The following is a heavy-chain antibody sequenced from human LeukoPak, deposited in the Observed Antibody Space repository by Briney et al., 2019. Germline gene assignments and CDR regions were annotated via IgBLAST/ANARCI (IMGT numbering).Heavy chain of an antibody. V-gene: IGHV3-30*02. CDR2: LRYDGSSK. CDR3: AKVSHQLGFDY. Sequence: GGSLRLSCAAAGFTFSNSGMHWVRQAPGKGLEWVSFLRYDGSSKFYTDSVQGRFTISRDNSKNTLYLQMNSLRAEDTAVYYCAKVSHQLGFDYWGQGTLVTVSS. J-gene: IGHJ4*02. D-gene: IGHD2-2*01. CDR1: GFTFSNSG.